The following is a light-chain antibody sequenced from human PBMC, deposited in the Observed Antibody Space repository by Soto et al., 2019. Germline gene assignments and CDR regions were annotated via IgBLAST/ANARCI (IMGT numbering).Light chain of an antibody. CDR3: QSYHSGNVV. CDR1: SGSIASNY. Sequence: NFMLTQPHSVSESPGKTVTISCTRSSGSIASNYVQWYQQRPGSAPTPVIYEDNERPSGVPDRFSGSIDSSSNSASLTISGRKTADEADYYCQSYHSGNVVFGGGTKLTVL. CDR2: EDN. J-gene: IGLJ2*01. V-gene: IGLV6-57*04.